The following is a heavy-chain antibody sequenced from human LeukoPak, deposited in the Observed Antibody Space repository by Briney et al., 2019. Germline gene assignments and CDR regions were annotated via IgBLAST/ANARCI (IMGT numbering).Heavy chain of an antibody. D-gene: IGHD3-10*01. V-gene: IGHV3-15*01. Sequence: GGSLRLSCAASGFTFSNAWMSWVRQAPGKGLEWVGRIKSKTDCGTTTYPAPVKGRFTISRDDSKNTLYLQMNSLKTEDTAVYYCTTDHSGPLDYWGQGTLVTVSS. CDR3: TTDHSGPLDY. CDR2: IKSKTDCGTT. CDR1: GFTFSNAW. J-gene: IGHJ4*02.